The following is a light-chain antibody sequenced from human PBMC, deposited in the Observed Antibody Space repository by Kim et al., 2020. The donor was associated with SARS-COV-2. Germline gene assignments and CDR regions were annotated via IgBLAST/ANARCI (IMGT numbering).Light chain of an antibody. J-gene: IGLJ1*01. CDR1: TLRSYY. V-gene: IGLV3-19*01. Sequence: GQTVRSTCQGDTLRSYYASWYQQKPGKAPVLVIYATNNRPSGIPDRFAGSSSGDTASLTITGAQAGDEADYYCSSRNSSGIQLFVFGTGTKVTVL. CDR3: SSRNSSGIQLFV. CDR2: ATN.